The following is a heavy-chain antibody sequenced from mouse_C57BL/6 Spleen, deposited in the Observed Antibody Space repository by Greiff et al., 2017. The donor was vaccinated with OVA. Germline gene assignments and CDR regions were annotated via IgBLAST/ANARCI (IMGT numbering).Heavy chain of an antibody. CDR3: ASPLYYGNSLWFAY. CDR1: GFTFSDYG. J-gene: IGHJ3*01. CDR2: ISSGSSTN. D-gene: IGHD2-1*01. V-gene: IGHV5-17*01. Sequence: EVHLVESGGGLVKPGGSLKLSCAASGFTFSDYGMHWVRQAPEKGLEWVAYISSGSSTNYYADTVKGRFTISRDNAKNTLFLQMTNLRSEDTAMYYCASPLYYGNSLWFAYWGQGTLVTVSA.